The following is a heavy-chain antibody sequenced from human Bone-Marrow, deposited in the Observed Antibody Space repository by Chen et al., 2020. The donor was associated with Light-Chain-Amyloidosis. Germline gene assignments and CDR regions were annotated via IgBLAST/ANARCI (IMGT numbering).Heavy chain of an antibody. CDR3: VKEGVVVRGVIWSHFDY. Sequence: VQLVESGGGVVRPGGSLRLPCGASGFIFSQYAKHWVRQAPGKGLEWVAVISSDGNNKYYEVSVRGRFTISRDNSKNTVSLQMNSLTTEDTAVYYCVKEGVVVRGVIWSHFDYWGQGTQVTVSS. J-gene: IGHJ4*02. V-gene: IGHV3-30*04. CDR1: GFIFSQYA. D-gene: IGHD3-10*01. CDR2: ISSDGNNK.